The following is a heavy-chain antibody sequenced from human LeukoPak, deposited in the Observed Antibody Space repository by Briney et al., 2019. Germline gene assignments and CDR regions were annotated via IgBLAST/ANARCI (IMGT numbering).Heavy chain of an antibody. V-gene: IGHV1-69*06. D-gene: IGHD2-2*03. CDR3: AKQLPRGSRPNLDMAPGY. J-gene: IGHJ4*02. CDR2: IIPIFGTA. CDR1: GGTFSSYS. Sequence: SVKVSCKASGGTFSSYSISWVRQAPGQGLEWMGGIIPIFGTANYAQKFQGGVTITADKSTSTAYMELSSLRSEDTAVYYCAKQLPRGSRPNLDMAPGYWGQGTLVTVSS.